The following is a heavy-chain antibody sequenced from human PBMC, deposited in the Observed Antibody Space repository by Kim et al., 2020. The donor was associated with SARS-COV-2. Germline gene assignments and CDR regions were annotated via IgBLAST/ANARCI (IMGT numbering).Heavy chain of an antibody. Sequence: LKSRVTISVETSKNQFSLRLSCVTAADTAVYYCARSNSYYDSSARAFDIWGQGTMVTVSS. J-gene: IGHJ3*02. D-gene: IGHD3-22*01. CDR3: ARSNSYYDSSARAFDI. V-gene: IGHV4-59*01.